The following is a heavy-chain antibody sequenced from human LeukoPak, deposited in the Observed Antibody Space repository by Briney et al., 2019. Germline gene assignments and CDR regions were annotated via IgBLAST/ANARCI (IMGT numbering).Heavy chain of an antibody. CDR3: ARAVLLWFGELFPEPGDAFDI. J-gene: IGHJ3*02. D-gene: IGHD3-10*01. Sequence: GGSLRLSCAASGFTFSSYSMNWVRQAPGKGLEWVSYISSSSSTIYYADSVKGRFTISRDNAKNSLYLQMNSLRAEDTAVYYCARAVLLWFGELFPEPGDAFDIWGQGTMVTVSS. CDR2: ISSSSSTI. CDR1: GFTFSSYS. V-gene: IGHV3-48*04.